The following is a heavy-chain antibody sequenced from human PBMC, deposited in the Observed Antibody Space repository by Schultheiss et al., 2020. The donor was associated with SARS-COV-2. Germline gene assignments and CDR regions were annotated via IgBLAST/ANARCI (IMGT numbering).Heavy chain of an antibody. J-gene: IGHJ6*02. D-gene: IGHD2-8*01. CDR2: ISGSGGST. CDR1: GFTFSSYA. CDR3: AKTSSIVLTSYYYGMDV. V-gene: IGHV3-23*01. Sequence: RGSLRLSCAASGFTFSSYAMSWVRQAPGKGLEWVSAISGSGGSTYYADSVKGRFTISRDNSKNTLYLQMNSLRAEDTAVYYCAKTSSIVLTSYYYGMDVWGQGTTVTVSS.